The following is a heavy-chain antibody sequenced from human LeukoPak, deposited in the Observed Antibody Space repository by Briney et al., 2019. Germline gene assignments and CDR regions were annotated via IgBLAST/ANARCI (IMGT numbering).Heavy chain of an antibody. V-gene: IGHV3-15*01. CDR3: TTSGVAVADFDY. CDR1: GFTFSNAW. D-gene: IGHD6-19*01. J-gene: IGHJ4*02. Sequence: GGSLRLSCAASGFTFSNAWMSWVRQAPGKGLESVGRIKSKTDGGTTDYAAPVKGRFTISRDDSKNTLYLQMNSLKTEDTAVYYCTTSGVAVADFDYWGQGTLVTVSS. CDR2: IKSKTDGGTT.